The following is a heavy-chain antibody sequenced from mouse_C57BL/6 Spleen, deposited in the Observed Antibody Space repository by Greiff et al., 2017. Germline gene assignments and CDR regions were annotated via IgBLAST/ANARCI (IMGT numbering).Heavy chain of an antibody. CDR2: IYPGDGDT. D-gene: IGHD6-1*01. Sequence: VQLQQSGPELVKPGASVKISCTASGYAFSSSWMNWVKQRPGKGLEWIGRIYPGDGDTNYNRKFKGKATLTADKSSSTAYMQLSSLTSEDSAVYFCAREPLTYYFDYWGQGTTLTVSS. J-gene: IGHJ2*01. CDR1: GYAFSSSW. V-gene: IGHV1-82*01. CDR3: AREPLTYYFDY.